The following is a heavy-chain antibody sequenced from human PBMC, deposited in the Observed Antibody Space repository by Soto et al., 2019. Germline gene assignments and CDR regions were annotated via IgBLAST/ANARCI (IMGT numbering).Heavy chain of an antibody. J-gene: IGHJ1*01. D-gene: IGHD5-12*01. V-gene: IGHV1-69*13. Sequence: VNVSCKDSGWTFSRFGISWVRQAPGQGLEWMGGIIPVFGRPNYAQRFRGRLTITADESTNTSYMELIDLTSEDTAVYYCAREASGYDFWGQGTQVTVSS. CDR1: GWTFSRFG. CDR3: AREASGYDF. CDR2: IIPVFGRP.